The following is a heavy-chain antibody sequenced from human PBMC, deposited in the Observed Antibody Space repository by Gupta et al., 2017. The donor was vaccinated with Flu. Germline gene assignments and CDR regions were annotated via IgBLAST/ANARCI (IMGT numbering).Heavy chain of an antibody. CDR3: AKGKFGAFDD. D-gene: IGHD3-16*01. Sequence: MNWIRQTPGKGMEWVSAIGANCDITYYAAAVKRRFTFSRDNSKNTLFLQMNSLRGEDTAVYFCAKGKFGAFDDWGQGTLVSVSS. J-gene: IGHJ4*02. CDR2: IGANCDIT. V-gene: IGHV3-23*01.